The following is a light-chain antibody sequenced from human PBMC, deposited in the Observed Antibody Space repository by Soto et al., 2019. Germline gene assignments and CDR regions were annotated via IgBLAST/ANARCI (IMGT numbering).Light chain of an antibody. CDR1: QSVSSSY. J-gene: IGKJ2*02. V-gene: IGKV3-20*01. Sequence: EIVLTQSPGTLSLSPGERATLSCRASQSVSSSYLAWYQQKPGQAPRLLIYGASSRANGIPDRFSGSGSGTDFTLTISRLEPEDFAVYYCQQYGSSRTFGQGTKLEIK. CDR3: QQYGSSRT. CDR2: GAS.